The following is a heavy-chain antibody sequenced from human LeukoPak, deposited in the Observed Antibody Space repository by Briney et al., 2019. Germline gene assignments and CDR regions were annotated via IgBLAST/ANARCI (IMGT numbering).Heavy chain of an antibody. D-gene: IGHD6-6*01. J-gene: IGHJ3*02. Sequence: SETLSLTCTVSGGSISSYYWGWIRQPPGKGLEWIGSIYYSGNTYYNPSLKSRVTIFVDTSKNQFSLKLSSVTAADTAVYYCARHPTSLVAFDIWGQGTMVTVSS. CDR3: ARHPTSLVAFDI. CDR2: IYYSGNT. V-gene: IGHV4-39*01. CDR1: GGSISSYY.